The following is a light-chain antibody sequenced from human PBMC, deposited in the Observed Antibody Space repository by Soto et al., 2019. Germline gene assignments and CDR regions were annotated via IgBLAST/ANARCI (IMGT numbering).Light chain of an antibody. CDR1: SSVVAAYNF. J-gene: IGLJ1*01. Sequence: SALTQPASVSGSPGQSVAISCTGTSSVVAAYNFVSWYQQHPGKAPKLMVFDVSNRPSGVSDRFSGSKSGNTASLTISGLQAEDEADYYCSSYTSGWNYVFGTGTKVTVL. V-gene: IGLV2-14*01. CDR2: DVS. CDR3: SSYTSGWNYV.